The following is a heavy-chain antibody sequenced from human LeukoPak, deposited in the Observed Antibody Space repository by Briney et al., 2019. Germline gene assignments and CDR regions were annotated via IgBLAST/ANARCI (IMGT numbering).Heavy chain of an antibody. D-gene: IGHD5-18*01. CDR3: ARGQLWKDY. V-gene: IGHV3-11*01. Sequence: GGSLRLSCIASGFTFSDYYMSWIRQAPGKGQEWVSYISSSGSTINYADSVKGRFTISRDNANNSLYLQMSSLRAEDTAVYYCARGQLWKDYWGQGTLVTVSS. CDR2: ISSSGSTI. J-gene: IGHJ4*02. CDR1: GFTFSDYY.